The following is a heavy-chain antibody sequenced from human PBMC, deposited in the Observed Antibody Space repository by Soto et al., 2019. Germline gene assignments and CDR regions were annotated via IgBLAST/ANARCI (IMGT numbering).Heavy chain of an antibody. CDR2: SANKANSYTT. CDR1: GFTLSDHY. D-gene: IGHD3-10*01. CDR3: TRDFGGV. J-gene: IGHJ6*02. V-gene: IGHV3-72*01. Sequence: EVQLVESGGDLVQPGGSLRLSCAASGFTLSDHYVDWVRQAPGKGLEWVGRSANKANSYTTRYAAAVKGGFTISSSDSENSLYLQMNSLRTEDTALYYCTRDFGGVWGQGTTVTVSS.